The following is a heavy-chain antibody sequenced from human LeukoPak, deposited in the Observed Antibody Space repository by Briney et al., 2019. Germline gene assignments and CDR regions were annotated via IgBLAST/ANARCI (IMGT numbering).Heavy chain of an antibody. CDR2: INPNRGGT. Sequence: ASVKVSCKASGYTFTGYYMHWVRQAPGQGLEWMGWINPNRGGTNYAQKFQGRVTMTRDTSISTAYMELSRLRSDDTAVYYCAREGYSYGYDYWGQGTLVTVSS. CDR3: AREGYSYGYDY. J-gene: IGHJ4*02. V-gene: IGHV1-2*02. D-gene: IGHD5-18*01. CDR1: GYTFTGYY.